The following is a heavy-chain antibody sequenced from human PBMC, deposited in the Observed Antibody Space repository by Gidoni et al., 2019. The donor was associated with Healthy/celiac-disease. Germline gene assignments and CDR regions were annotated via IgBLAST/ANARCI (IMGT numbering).Heavy chain of an antibody. CDR1: GFTFSSYA. J-gene: IGHJ4*02. CDR3: AKDRYDYVWGSYRHGFDY. CDR2: ISGSGGST. Sequence: EVQLLESGGGLVQPGGSLRLHCAASGFTFSSYAMSWVRQAPGKGLEWVSAISGSGGSTYYADSVKGRFTISRDNSKNTLYLQMNSLRAEDTAVYYCAKDRYDYVWGSYRHGFDYWGQGTLVTVSS. D-gene: IGHD3-16*02. V-gene: IGHV3-23*01.